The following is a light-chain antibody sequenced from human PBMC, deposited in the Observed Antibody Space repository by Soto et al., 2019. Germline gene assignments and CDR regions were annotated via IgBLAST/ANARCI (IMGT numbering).Light chain of an antibody. CDR2: AAS. CDR3: QQSYSTPRT. CDR1: QSISSY. Sequence: DIQMTQSPSSLTASVGDRVTITCRASQSISSYLNWYQQKPGKAPKLLIYAASSLQSGVPSRFSGSGSGTDFTLTISSLQLEDLATYYCQQSYSTPRTCGQGTKVDIK. J-gene: IGKJ1*01. V-gene: IGKV1-39*01.